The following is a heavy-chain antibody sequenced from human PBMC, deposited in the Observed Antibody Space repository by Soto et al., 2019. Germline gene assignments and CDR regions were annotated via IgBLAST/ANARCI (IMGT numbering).Heavy chain of an antibody. J-gene: IGHJ4*02. D-gene: IGHD3-10*02. CDR2: ISSNGGST. CDR1: GSTFSSYA. CDR3: ARDLHIFGEFDY. V-gene: IGHV3-64*01. Sequence: PGGSLRLSCAASGSTFSSYAMHWVRQAPGKGLEYVSAISSNGGSTYYANSVKGRFTISRDNSKNTLYLQMGSLRAEDMAVYYCARDLHIFGEFDYWGQGTLVTVSS.